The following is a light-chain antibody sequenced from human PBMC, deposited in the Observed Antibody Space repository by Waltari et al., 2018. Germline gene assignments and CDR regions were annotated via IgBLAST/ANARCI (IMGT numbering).Light chain of an antibody. J-gene: IGKJ1*01. V-gene: IGKV3-11*01. CDR2: NAS. CDR1: QSVGRS. CDR3: QMYVRLPVT. Sequence: QGERATLSCRASQSVGRSLAWYQQKPGQPPRLLIYNASNRTSGIPDRFSGSGSGADFSLTISRLEPEDFAVYYCQMYVRLPVTFGQGTKVEVK.